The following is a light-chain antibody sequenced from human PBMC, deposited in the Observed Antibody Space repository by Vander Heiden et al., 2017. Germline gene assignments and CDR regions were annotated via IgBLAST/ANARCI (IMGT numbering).Light chain of an antibody. CDR3: QLSYSTPFT. V-gene: IGKV1-39*01. Sequence: DIQMTQSPSSLSASVGDRVTITCRASQSISSYLNWYQQKPGKAPKLLIYAASSLQSGVPSTFSGSGSGTDFTLTIMILQPEDFATYYCQLSYSTPFTFGPGTKVDIK. J-gene: IGKJ3*01. CDR2: AAS. CDR1: QSISSY.